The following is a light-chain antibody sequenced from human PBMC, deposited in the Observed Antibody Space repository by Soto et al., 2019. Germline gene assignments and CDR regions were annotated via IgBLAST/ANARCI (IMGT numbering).Light chain of an antibody. V-gene: IGKV3-20*01. J-gene: IGKJ2*01. Sequence: EIVLTQSPGTLSLSPGERATLSCRASPSLTPTYLACYQQKPGQVPRLLIYGASRRATGIPDRFSGSGSGTDFTLTISRLEPEDFAVSYCQQYESSPPSYTFGQGTKVEIK. CDR1: PSLTPTY. CDR3: QQYESSPPSYT. CDR2: GAS.